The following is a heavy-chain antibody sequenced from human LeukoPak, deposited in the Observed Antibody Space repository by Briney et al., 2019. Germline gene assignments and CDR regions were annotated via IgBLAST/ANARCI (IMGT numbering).Heavy chain of an antibody. CDR1: GFTFSSYN. CDR3: TGNYYGSGSYADFDY. J-gene: IGHJ4*02. V-gene: IGHV3-21*04. Sequence: GGSLRLSCAASGFTFSSYNMNWVRQAPGKGLEWVSSITSGSSYIYYADSVKGRFTISRDNAKNSLYLQMNSLRAEDTAVYYCTGNYYGSGSYADFDYWGQGTLVTVSS. D-gene: IGHD3-10*01. CDR2: ITSGSSYI.